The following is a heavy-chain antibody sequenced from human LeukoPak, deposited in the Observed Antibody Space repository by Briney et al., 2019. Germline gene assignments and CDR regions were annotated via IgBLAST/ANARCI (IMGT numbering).Heavy chain of an antibody. V-gene: IGHV3-53*01. CDR3: ARARGYSWIDS. Sequence: GGSLRLSCAASGFIVSSSYMSWVRQAPGKGLEWVPVIYTGGNTYYADSVKGRFTISRDDSKNTLYLQMNSLRAEDTAVYYCARARGYSWIDSWGQGTLVTVSS. CDR1: GFIVSSSY. D-gene: IGHD3-10*01. J-gene: IGHJ5*01. CDR2: IYTGGNT.